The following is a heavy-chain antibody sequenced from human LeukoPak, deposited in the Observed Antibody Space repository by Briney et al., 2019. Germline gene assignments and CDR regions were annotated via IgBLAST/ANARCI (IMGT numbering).Heavy chain of an antibody. D-gene: IGHD6-13*01. CDR3: ARDTRPAGYSSSWFSYYYYMDV. CDR2: INPNSGGT. Sequence: GASVKVSCKASGYTFTGYYMHWVRQAPGQGLEWMGWINPNSGGTNYAQKFQGRVTMTRDTSISTAYMELSGLRSDDTAVYYCARDTRPAGYSSSWFSYYYYMDVWGKGTTVTVSS. J-gene: IGHJ6*03. CDR1: GYTFTGYY. V-gene: IGHV1-2*02.